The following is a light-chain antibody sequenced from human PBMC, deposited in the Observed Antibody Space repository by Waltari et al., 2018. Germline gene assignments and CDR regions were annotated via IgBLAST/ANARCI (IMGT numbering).Light chain of an antibody. CDR2: DVY. CDR1: GSDVGGYDY. Sequence: QSALTQPASVSGSPGQAIIISCTGTGSDVGGYDYVSWYQQSPGKAPRLIIYDVYNRPSGFSNRFSGSKSDNTASLTISGLSAEDESVYYCSSSTSSGVVFGGGTKLTVL. J-gene: IGLJ2*01. CDR3: SSSTSSGVV. V-gene: IGLV2-14*01.